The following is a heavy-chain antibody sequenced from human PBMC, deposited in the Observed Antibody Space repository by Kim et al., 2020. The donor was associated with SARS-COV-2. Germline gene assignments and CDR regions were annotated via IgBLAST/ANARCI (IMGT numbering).Heavy chain of an antibody. J-gene: IGHJ4*02. CDR1: GGSFSGYY. D-gene: IGHD6-13*01. Sequence: SDTLSLTCAVYGGSFSGYYWSWIRQPPGKGLEWIGEINHSGSTNYNPSLKSRVTISVDTSKNQFSLKLSSVTAADTAVYYCARLGSSFFDYWGQGTLVTVSS. CDR3: ARLGSSFFDY. CDR2: INHSGST. V-gene: IGHV4-34*01.